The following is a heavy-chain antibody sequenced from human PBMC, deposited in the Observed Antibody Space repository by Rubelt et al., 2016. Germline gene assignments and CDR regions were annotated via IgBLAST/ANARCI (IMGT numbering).Heavy chain of an antibody. J-gene: IGHJ6*02. D-gene: IGHD6-19*01. CDR2: ISSSSSYI. V-gene: IGHV3-21*04. CDR3: ARGLAVAGVNYGMDV. Sequence: GLEWVSSISSSSSYIYYADSVKGRFTISRDSAKNSLYLQMNSLRAEDTAVYYCARGLAVAGVNYGMDVWGQGTTVTVSS.